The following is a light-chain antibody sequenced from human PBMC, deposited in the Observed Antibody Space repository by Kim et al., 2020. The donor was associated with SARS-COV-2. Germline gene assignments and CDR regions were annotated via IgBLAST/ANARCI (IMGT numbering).Light chain of an antibody. Sequence: SPGEGATLSCRASRNVNSDLAWYQQTGGQPPRLLIYGASTRATGIPARFSGSGSGTEFTLTISSLQSEDFAVYFCQQYNHWPPVTFGGGTKVDIK. J-gene: IGKJ4*01. CDR1: RNVNSD. V-gene: IGKV3D-15*01. CDR2: GAS. CDR3: QQYNHWPPVT.